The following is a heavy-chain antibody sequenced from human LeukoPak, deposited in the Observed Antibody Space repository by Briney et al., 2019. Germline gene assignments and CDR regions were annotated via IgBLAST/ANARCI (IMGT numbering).Heavy chain of an antibody. Sequence: GGSLRLSCAASGFTFSSYAMSWFRQAPGKGLEWVTAISGSGGSTYYADSVKGRFTISRDNSKNTLYLQMNSLRAEDTAVYYCAKELYSYGKVGYYFDYWGQGTLVTVSS. CDR1: GFTFSSYA. CDR3: AKELYSYGKVGYYFDY. D-gene: IGHD5-18*01. V-gene: IGHV3-23*01. J-gene: IGHJ4*02. CDR2: ISGSGGST.